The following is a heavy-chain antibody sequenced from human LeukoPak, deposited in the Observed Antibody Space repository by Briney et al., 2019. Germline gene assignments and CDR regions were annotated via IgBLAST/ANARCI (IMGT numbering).Heavy chain of an antibody. Sequence: GESLKISCKGSGYSFTSYWIGWVRQMPGKGLEWVGIIYPGDSDTRYSPSFQGQVTISADKSISTAYLQWSSLKASDTAMYYCARLGVVVPAAISPDYYFDYWGQGTLVTVSS. CDR3: ARLGVVVPAAISPDYYFDY. CDR2: IYPGDSDT. J-gene: IGHJ4*02. V-gene: IGHV5-51*01. CDR1: GYSFTSYW. D-gene: IGHD2-2*02.